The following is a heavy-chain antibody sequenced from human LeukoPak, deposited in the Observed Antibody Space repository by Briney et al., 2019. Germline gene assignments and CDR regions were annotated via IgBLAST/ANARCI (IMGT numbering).Heavy chain of an antibody. Sequence: RTGGSLRLSCAGSGFTFSIHAMSWVRQAPGKGLEWVSTIGGGDTYYADSVKGRFTISRDDSQSTVHLQMNSLSAEDTAVYYCAKDWIPYNRVFDCFDFWGQGTLVTVSS. J-gene: IGHJ4*02. D-gene: IGHD1-1*01. CDR1: GFTFSIHA. CDR3: AKDWIPYNRVFDCFDF. V-gene: IGHV3-23*01. CDR2: IGGGDT.